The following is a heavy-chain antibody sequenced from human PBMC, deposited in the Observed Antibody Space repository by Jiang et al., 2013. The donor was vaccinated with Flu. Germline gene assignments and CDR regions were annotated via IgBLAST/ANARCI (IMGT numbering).Heavy chain of an antibody. V-gene: IGHV3-15*01. Sequence: VQLVESGGGLVKPGGSLRLSCAASGFTFSNAWMSWVRQAPGKGLEWVGRIQSKTDGGTTDYAAPVKGRFTISRDDSKNTLYLQMNSLKSEDTAVYYCTTCERQSSAWIDFWGQGTLVTVSS. J-gene: IGHJ4*02. CDR1: GFTFSNAW. CDR3: TTCERQSSAWIDF. CDR2: IQSKTDGGTT. D-gene: IGHD3-22*01.